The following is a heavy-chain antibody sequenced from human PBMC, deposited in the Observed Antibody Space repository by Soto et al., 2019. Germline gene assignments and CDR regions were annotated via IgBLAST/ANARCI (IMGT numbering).Heavy chain of an antibody. CDR3: VRTPASGTLDP. D-gene: IGHD6-13*01. V-gene: IGHV6-1*01. CDR1: GDSVSCSRAA. CDR2: TYYMSKWYN. Sequence: SQTLSLTCAISGDSVSCSRAALNWIRQSPSRGLEWLGRTYYMSKWYNDYAVSVKSRITIYPDTSKNQFSLQLNSVTPEDTAVYYCVRTPASGTLDPWGQGTLVTVSS. J-gene: IGHJ5*02.